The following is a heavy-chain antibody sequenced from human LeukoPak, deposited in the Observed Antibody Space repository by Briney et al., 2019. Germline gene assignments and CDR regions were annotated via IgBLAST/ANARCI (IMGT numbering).Heavy chain of an antibody. CDR3: AGTNYYDSSDAFDI. V-gene: IGHV4-31*03. J-gene: IGHJ3*02. Sequence: SETLSLTCTVSGVAISSGVYYWSWIRKHPGKGLEWIGYIYYSGSTYYNPSLKSRVTISVDTSKNQFSLKLSSVTAADTAVYYCAGTNYYDSSDAFDIWGQGTMVTVSS. CDR1: GVAISSGVYY. D-gene: IGHD3-22*01. CDR2: IYYSGST.